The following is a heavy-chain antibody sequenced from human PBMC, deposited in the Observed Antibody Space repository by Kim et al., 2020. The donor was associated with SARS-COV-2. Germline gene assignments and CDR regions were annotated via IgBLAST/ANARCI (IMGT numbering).Heavy chain of an antibody. J-gene: IGHJ6*03. CDR1: GYSFTSYW. Sequence: GESLKISCKGSGYSFTSYWIGWVRQMPGKGLEWMGIIYPCDSDTIYSPSFQGQVTIPADKSISTAYLQWSSLEASDTAMYYCARRSSWYDLSYYYYMDVWGKGTTVTVSS. CDR2: IYPCDSDT. CDR3: ARRSSWYDLSYYYYMDV. D-gene: IGHD6-13*01. V-gene: IGHV5-51*01.